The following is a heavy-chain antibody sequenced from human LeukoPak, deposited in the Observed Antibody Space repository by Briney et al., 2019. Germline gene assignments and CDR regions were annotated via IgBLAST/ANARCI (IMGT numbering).Heavy chain of an antibody. CDR2: ISYDGSKT. CDR1: GYTFTSYG. Sequence: SCKASGYTFTSYGMHWVRQAPGKGLEWVAVISYDGSKTYYADSVKGRITISRDNSKNTLYLRMNSLRAEDTAVYYCAKDWYYYGSGTYIPSNWGQGTLVTVSS. D-gene: IGHD3-10*01. CDR3: AKDWYYYGSGTYIPSN. V-gene: IGHV3-30*18. J-gene: IGHJ4*02.